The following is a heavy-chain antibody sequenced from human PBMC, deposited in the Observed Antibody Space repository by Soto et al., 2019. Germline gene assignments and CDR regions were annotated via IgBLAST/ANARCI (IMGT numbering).Heavy chain of an antibody. D-gene: IGHD3-10*01. CDR2: IYWDDNK. CDR1: GFSLSTSGVG. Sequence: QITLKESGPTLVKPTQTLTLTCTFSGFSLSTSGVGVGWIRQPPGKALEWLALIYWDDNKLYSPSLKSRLTIPKDTSKNQVVLTMTNMDPVDTATYYCAHRRGFGELSYWGQGTLVTVSS. J-gene: IGHJ4*02. V-gene: IGHV2-5*02. CDR3: AHRRGFGELSY.